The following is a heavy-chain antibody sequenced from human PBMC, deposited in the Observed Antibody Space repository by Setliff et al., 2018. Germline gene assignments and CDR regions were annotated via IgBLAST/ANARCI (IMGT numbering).Heavy chain of an antibody. V-gene: IGHV1-3*03. Sequence: ASVKVSCKASGYTFTLYAMHWMRQAPGQRLEWMGWMNIDNGKTEYSQEFQDRVTFTRDTFAETAYMELSSLRSEDTAVYYCATDHVAALFFDYWGQGTLVTVSS. CDR2: MNIDNGKT. D-gene: IGHD6-13*01. CDR1: GYTFTLYA. CDR3: ATDHVAALFFDY. J-gene: IGHJ4*02.